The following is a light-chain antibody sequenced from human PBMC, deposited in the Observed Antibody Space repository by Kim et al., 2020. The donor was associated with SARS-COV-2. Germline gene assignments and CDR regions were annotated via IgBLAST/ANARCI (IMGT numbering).Light chain of an antibody. CDR2: HAS. Sequence: SALSASVADRVPTTCRASQSISCCLAWYQQTPGTAPKLPTYHASSLESGVPSRFSGSESAPEFTLTINSLQPDYFATYYCQHLGTFGLGTKVDIK. CDR1: QSISCC. V-gene: IGKV1-5*01. J-gene: IGKJ3*01. CDR3: QHLGT.